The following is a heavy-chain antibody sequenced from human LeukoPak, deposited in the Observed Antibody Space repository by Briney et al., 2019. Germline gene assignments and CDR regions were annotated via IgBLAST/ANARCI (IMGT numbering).Heavy chain of an antibody. D-gene: IGHD3-16*01. Sequence: TGGSLRLSCEASVFTLSTYWMNWVRQVPGKGLEWVANINPDGSAKRYVDSVKGRFTIARDNADNSLSLQMNSLRAEDTAVYYCASWGAGGNSWGQGTLVTVSS. V-gene: IGHV3-7*01. CDR2: INPDGSAK. CDR1: VFTLSTYW. CDR3: ASWGAGGNS. J-gene: IGHJ4*02.